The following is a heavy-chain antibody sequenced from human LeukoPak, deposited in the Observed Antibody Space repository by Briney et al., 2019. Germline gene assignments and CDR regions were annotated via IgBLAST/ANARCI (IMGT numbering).Heavy chain of an antibody. D-gene: IGHD2-15*01. CDR2: MYHSGTT. Sequence: PSETLSLTCTVSGYSISSGFYWGWIRQPPGKGLEWIGSMYHSGTTYYNASLKSRVTISVDTSKNQFSLKLSSVTAADTAVYYCARGNGYSGSHWFDPWGQGTLVTVSS. V-gene: IGHV4-38-2*02. CDR3: ARGNGYSGSHWFDP. J-gene: IGHJ5*02. CDR1: GYSISSGFY.